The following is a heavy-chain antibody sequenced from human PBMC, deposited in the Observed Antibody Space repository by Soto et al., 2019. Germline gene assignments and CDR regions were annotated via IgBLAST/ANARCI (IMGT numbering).Heavy chain of an antibody. D-gene: IGHD2-15*01. V-gene: IGHV4-39*01. CDR1: GGSISSSSYY. CDR3: ARLPLYCSGGSCYSYGYYYYYMDV. J-gene: IGHJ6*03. Sequence: SETLSLTCTVSGGSISSSSYYWGWIRQPPGKGLEWIGSIYYSGSTYYNPSLKSRVTISVDTSKNQFSLKLSSVTAADTAVYYCARLPLYCSGGSCYSYGYYYYYMDVWGKGNTVTVS. CDR2: IYYSGST.